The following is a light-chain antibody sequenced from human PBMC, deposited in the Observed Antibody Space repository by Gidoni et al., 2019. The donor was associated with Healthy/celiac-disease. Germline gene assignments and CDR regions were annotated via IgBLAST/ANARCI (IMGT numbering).Light chain of an antibody. Sequence: SYELTQRPSASVSPGQTASITSPGDKLGDKYACWYQQKPGQSPVLVIYQDSKRPSGIPERFSGSNSGNTATLTISGTQAMDEADYYCQAWDSSLVVFGGGTKLTVL. CDR2: QDS. J-gene: IGLJ2*01. CDR3: QAWDSSLVV. V-gene: IGLV3-1*01. CDR1: KLGDKY.